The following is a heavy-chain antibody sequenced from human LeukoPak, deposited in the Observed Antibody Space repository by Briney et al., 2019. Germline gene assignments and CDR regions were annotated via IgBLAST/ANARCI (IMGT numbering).Heavy chain of an antibody. CDR3: AKEGHSSSWYETDAFDI. J-gene: IGHJ3*02. CDR1: GFTFSSYA. Sequence: GGSLRLSCAASGFTFSSYAMSWVRQAPGKGLEWVSAISGSGGSTYYADSVKGRFTISRDNSKNTLYLQMNSLRAEDTAVYYCAKEGHSSSWYETDAFDIWGQGTMVTVSS. D-gene: IGHD6-13*01. V-gene: IGHV3-23*01. CDR2: ISGSGGST.